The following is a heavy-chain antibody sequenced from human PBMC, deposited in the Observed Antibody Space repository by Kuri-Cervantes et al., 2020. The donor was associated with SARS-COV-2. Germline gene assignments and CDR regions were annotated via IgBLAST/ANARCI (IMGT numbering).Heavy chain of an antibody. Sequence: ETLSLTCAASGFTFTTYAMTWVRQAPGKGLEWVSDITGSGGATRYADSVKGRFTISRDNAKNTVYLQMNSLRVEDTAVYYCAKDGFVGGLGSPGRAYFQHWGQGTLVTVSS. V-gene: IGHV3-23*01. D-gene: IGHD2-15*01. J-gene: IGHJ1*01. CDR2: ITGSGGAT. CDR3: AKDGFVGGLGSPGRAYFQH. CDR1: GFTFTTYA.